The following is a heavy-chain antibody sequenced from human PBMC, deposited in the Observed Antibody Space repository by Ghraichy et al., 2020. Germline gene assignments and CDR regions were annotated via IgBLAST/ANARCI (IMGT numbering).Heavy chain of an antibody. CDR3: ARKTLYGGNFRWFDT. J-gene: IGHJ5*02. CDR2: INYSGVT. D-gene: IGHD4-23*01. CDR1: GGSFIGYY. V-gene: IGHV4-34*01. Sequence: SETLSLTWAVYGGSFIGYYWSWIRQPPGKGLEWMGEINYSGVTNYNPSLKSRVTISVDTSKNQFSLKLSSVTAADTAVYYCARKTLYGGNFRWFDTWGQGTLVSVSS.